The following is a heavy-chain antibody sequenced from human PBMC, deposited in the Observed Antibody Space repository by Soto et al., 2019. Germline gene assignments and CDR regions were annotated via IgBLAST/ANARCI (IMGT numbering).Heavy chain of an antibody. Sequence: SETLSLTCTVSGGSVTNSSYYWGWIRQSPGKGLEWIGSVYYRGRSYSKSSVKSRVTISADTSKNRFSLSLNSVTASDTAVYFCVSQRTTVPTQAYFDYWGPGALVTVS. CDR3: VSQRTTVPTQAYFDY. J-gene: IGHJ4*02. CDR1: GGSVTNSSYY. V-gene: IGHV4-39*01. CDR2: VYYRGRS. D-gene: IGHD4-17*01.